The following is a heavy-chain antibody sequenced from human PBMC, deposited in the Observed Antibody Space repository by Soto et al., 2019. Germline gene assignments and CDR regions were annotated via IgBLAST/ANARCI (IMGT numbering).Heavy chain of an antibody. CDR2: TKNRSQRYTI. J-gene: IGHJ4*02. D-gene: IGHD6-6*01. CDR3: TCWIAARCS. CDR1: GFTLSDHY. Sequence: EVQLVESGGDLVQPGGSLRLSCAASGFTLSDHYMDWVRQAPEKGLEWVARTKNRSQRYTIEYAESVKGRFTISRDDSQNSLFLQMNSLKSDDTAVYDCTCWIAARCSWGQGTLVTVAS. V-gene: IGHV3-72*01.